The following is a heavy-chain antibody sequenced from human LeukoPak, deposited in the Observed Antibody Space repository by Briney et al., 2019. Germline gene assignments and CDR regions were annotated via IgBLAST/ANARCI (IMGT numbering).Heavy chain of an antibody. Sequence: PGGSLRLSCAASGFTFDAYAMHWVRRAPGEGLEWVSDISGGGAVAFYADSVKGRFTISRDNSRNMLYLHMNSLTTDDTAVYYCGKSSSSYGNDALDIWGQGTMVTVSS. V-gene: IGHV3-23*01. CDR1: GFTFDAYA. CDR2: ISGGGAVA. J-gene: IGHJ3*02. D-gene: IGHD5-18*01. CDR3: GKSSSSYGNDALDI.